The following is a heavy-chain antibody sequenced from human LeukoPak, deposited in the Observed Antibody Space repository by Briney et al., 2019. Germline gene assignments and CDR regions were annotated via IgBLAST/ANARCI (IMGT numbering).Heavy chain of an antibody. D-gene: IGHD3-22*01. Sequence: PGGSLRLSCAASGFTFSSYAMSWVRQAPGKGLEWVSAISGSGGSTYYADFVKGRFTISRDNSKSTLYLQMNSLRAEDTAVYYCAKDLRTGWAYYYDSSGYFQHWGQGTLVTVSS. CDR2: ISGSGGST. J-gene: IGHJ1*01. CDR1: GFTFSSYA. V-gene: IGHV3-23*01. CDR3: AKDLRTGWAYYYDSSGYFQH.